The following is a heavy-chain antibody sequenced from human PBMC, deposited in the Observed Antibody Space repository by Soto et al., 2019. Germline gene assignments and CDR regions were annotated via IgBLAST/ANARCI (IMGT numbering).Heavy chain of an antibody. CDR1: GYTFTGYY. Sequence: ASVKVSCKASGYTFTGYYMHCVRQAPGQGLEWMGWINPNSGGTNYAQKFQGRVTMTRDTSISTAYMGLSRLRSDDTAVYYCATLGPYYYDSSGYYPFGYWGQGTLVTVSS. V-gene: IGHV1-2*02. J-gene: IGHJ4*02. CDR3: ATLGPYYYDSSGYYPFGY. CDR2: INPNSGGT. D-gene: IGHD3-22*01.